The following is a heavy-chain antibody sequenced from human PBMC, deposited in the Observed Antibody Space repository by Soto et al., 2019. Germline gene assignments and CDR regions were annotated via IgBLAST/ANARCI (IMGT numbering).Heavy chain of an antibody. CDR2: IIPIFGTA. D-gene: IGHD2-15*01. CDR3: ARGCSGGSCYLGDYYYYYYGMDV. Sequence: GASVKVSCKASGGTFSSYAISWVRQAPGQGLEWMGGIIPIFGTANYAQKFQGRVTITADESTSTAYMELSSLRSEDTAVYYCARGCSGGSCYLGDYYYYYYGMDVWG. J-gene: IGHJ6*01. CDR1: GGTFSSYA. V-gene: IGHV1-69*13.